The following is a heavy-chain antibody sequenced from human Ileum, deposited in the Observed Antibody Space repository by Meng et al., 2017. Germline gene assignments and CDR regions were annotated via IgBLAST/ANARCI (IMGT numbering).Heavy chain of an antibody. CDR1: GDSLIAYN. Sequence: QVLLQESGPAPVKPSETLFLTCSGSGDSLIAYNWNWIRQAPGKGLEWLGYVYDGEAPNYNPSLQSRLTISMDKSANQFSLRLNSVTAADTAVYYCARQTATYPSNWFDPWGQGILVTVSS. V-gene: IGHV4-59*08. D-gene: IGHD2-21*02. CDR2: VYDGEAP. J-gene: IGHJ5*02. CDR3: ARQTATYPSNWFDP.